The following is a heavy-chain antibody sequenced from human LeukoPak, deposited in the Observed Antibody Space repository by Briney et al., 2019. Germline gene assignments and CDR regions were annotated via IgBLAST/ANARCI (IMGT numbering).Heavy chain of an antibody. D-gene: IGHD1-26*01. Sequence: GASVKVSCKASGYTFTSYYMHWVRQAPGQGLEWMGITNPSGGSTSYAQKFQGRVTMTRDMSTSTVYMELSSLRSEDTAVYYCARGGGGSYSANWFDPWGQGTLVTVSS. CDR1: GYTFTSYY. CDR3: ARGGGGSYSANWFDP. J-gene: IGHJ5*02. V-gene: IGHV1-46*01. CDR2: TNPSGGST.